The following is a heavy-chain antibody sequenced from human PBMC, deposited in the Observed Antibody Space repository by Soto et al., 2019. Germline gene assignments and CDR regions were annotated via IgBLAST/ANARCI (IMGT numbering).Heavy chain of an antibody. J-gene: IGHJ4*02. D-gene: IGHD3-22*01. Sequence: GSQRHWSSSSGVPCRDYDRSRILKTPGKGLECVSYISSSSSYTNYADSVKGRFTISRDNSKNTLYLQMNSLRAEDTAVYYCAKDKWKVVVHGAYFDYRGQGPLLTVSS. CDR3: AKDKWKVVVHGAYFDY. CDR1: GVPCRDYD. V-gene: IGHV3-11*06. CDR2: ISSSSSYT.